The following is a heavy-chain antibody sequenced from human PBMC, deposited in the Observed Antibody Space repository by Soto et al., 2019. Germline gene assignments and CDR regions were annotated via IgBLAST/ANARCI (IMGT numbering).Heavy chain of an antibody. CDR1: GFTFSSYA. J-gene: IGHJ3*02. D-gene: IGHD3-16*01. CDR2: ISYDGSNK. V-gene: IGHV3-30-3*01. Sequence: QVQLVESGGGVVQPGRSLRLSCAASGFTFSSYAMHWVRQAPGKGLEWVAVISYDGSNKYYADSVKGRFTISRDNSKNTLYLQMNSLRAEDTAVYYCASRATMGGAFDIWGQGTMVTVSS. CDR3: ASRATMGGAFDI.